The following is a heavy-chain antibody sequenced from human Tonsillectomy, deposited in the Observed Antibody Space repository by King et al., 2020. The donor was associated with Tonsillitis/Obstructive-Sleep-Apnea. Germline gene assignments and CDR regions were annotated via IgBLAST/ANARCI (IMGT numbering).Heavy chain of an antibody. J-gene: IGHJ5*02. CDR2: INHSGST. CDR3: ARVGIVGATTYWFDP. Sequence: VQLQQWGAGLLKPSETLSLTCAVYGGSFSGYYWSWIRQPPGKGLEWIGEINHSGSTNYNPSLKSRVTISVDTSKNQFSLKLSSVTAADTAVYYWARVGIVGATTYWFDPWGQGTLVTVSS. V-gene: IGHV4-34*01. CDR1: GGSFSGYY. D-gene: IGHD1-26*01.